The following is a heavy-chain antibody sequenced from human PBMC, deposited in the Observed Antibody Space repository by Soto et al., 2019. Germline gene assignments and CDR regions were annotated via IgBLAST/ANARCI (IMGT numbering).Heavy chain of an antibody. V-gene: IGHV3-30-3*01. J-gene: IGHJ4*02. CDR2: ISYDGSNK. CDR3: ARDLGWELLWCYFDY. Sequence: QVQLLESGGGVVQPGRSLRLSCAASGFTFSSYAMHWVRQAPGKGLEWVAVISYDGSNKYYADSVKGRFTISRDNSKNTLYLQMNSLRAEDTAVYYCARDLGWELLWCYFDYWGQGTLVTVSS. D-gene: IGHD1-26*01. CDR1: GFTFSSYA.